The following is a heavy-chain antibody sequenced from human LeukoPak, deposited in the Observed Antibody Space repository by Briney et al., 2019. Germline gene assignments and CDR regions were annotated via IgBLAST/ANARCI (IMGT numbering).Heavy chain of an antibody. D-gene: IGHD2-2*01. CDR2: ITGSGGTT. J-gene: IGHJ6*04. Sequence: GASLTLSCAASGFTFRNYAMSWVRQAPGKGLEWVSAITGSGGTTWYADSVKGHFTISRDNSKNTLYLQMNSLRAEDTAVYYCARDLIGVVVVPAAMGAHLDYYYYGMDVWGKGTTVTVSS. CDR1: GFTFRNYA. CDR3: ARDLIGVVVVPAAMGAHLDYYYYGMDV. V-gene: IGHV3-23*01.